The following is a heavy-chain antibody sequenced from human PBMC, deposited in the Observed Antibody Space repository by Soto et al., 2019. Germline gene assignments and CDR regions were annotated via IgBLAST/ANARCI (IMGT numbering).Heavy chain of an antibody. CDR3: AKGASYLFNWFDP. D-gene: IGHD1-26*01. J-gene: IGHJ5*02. Sequence: GGSLRLSCAASGFTFSSYAMNWVRQAPGKGLEWVSAISGSGGSTYYADSVKCRFTISRDNSKNTLYLQMNSLRAEDTAVYYGAKGASYLFNWFDPWGQGTLVTVSS. CDR2: ISGSGGST. CDR1: GFTFSSYA. V-gene: IGHV3-23*01.